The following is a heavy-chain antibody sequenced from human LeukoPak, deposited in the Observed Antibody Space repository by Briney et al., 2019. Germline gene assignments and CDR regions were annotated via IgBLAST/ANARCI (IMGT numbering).Heavy chain of an antibody. Sequence: SETLSLTCSVSGGSLSTYYWTWTRQPPGKGLEXXXXXHQSGSTEYNPSLKSRVSMSLDTSRNQFSLKMSTVTAADTAVYYCSREQYTSGGSGWFGMDVWGQGTTVTVSS. CDR3: SREQYTSGGSGWFGMDV. D-gene: IGHD6-19*01. CDR1: GGSLSTYY. V-gene: IGHV4-59*12. J-gene: IGHJ6*02. CDR2: XHQSGST.